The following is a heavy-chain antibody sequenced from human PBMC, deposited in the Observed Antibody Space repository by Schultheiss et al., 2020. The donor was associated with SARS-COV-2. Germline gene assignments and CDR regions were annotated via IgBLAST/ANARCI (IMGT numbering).Heavy chain of an antibody. D-gene: IGHD3-10*01. J-gene: IGHJ4*02. Sequence: GSLRLSCAASGFTFSSYAMSWVRQAPGKGLEWIGEIYHSGSTNYNPSLKSRVTISVDTSKNQFSLKLSSVTATDTAVYYCARQTDGSGSYEGWGQGTLVTVSS. CDR1: GFTFSSYA. CDR2: IYHSGST. V-gene: IGHV4-34*01. CDR3: ARQTDGSGSYEG.